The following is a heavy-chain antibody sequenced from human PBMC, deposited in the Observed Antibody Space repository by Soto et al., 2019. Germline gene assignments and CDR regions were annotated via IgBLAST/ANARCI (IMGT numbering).Heavy chain of an antibody. CDR1: GYSFTSYW. D-gene: IGHD3-3*01. Sequence: GESLKISCKGSGYSFTSYWISWVRQMPGKGLEWMGRIDPSDSYTNYSPSFQGHVTISADKSISTAYLQWSSLKASDTAMYYCASPSITIFGVGAHDAFDIWGQGTMVTV. J-gene: IGHJ3*02. V-gene: IGHV5-10-1*01. CDR3: ASPSITIFGVGAHDAFDI. CDR2: IDPSDSYT.